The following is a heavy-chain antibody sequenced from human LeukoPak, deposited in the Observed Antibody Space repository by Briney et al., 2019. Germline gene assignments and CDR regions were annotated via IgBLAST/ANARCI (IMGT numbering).Heavy chain of an antibody. CDR2: INHSGST. D-gene: IGHD3-3*01. CDR3: ARLLGEHYDFRSGYYALYYFDY. CDR1: GGSFSGYY. J-gene: IGHJ4*02. V-gene: IGHV4-34*01. Sequence: SETLSLTCAVYGGSFSGYYWSWIRQPPGKGLEWIGEINHSGSTNYNPSLKSRVTISVDTSKNQFSLKLSSVTAADTAVYYCARLLGEHYDFRSGYYALYYFDYWGQGTLVTVSS.